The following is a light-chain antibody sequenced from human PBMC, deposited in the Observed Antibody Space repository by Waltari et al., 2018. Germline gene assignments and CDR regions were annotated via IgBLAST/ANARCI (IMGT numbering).Light chain of an antibody. CDR1: SSDDGGYNY. CDR3: SSYTSSSTWV. V-gene: IGLV2-14*01. Sequence: QSALTQPASVSGSPGQSITISCTGTSSDDGGYNYVSWYQQHPGKAPKVMIYDVSKRPSGVSNRFSGSKSGNTASLTISGLQAEDEADYSCSSYTSSSTWVFGGGTKLTVL. J-gene: IGLJ3*02. CDR2: DVS.